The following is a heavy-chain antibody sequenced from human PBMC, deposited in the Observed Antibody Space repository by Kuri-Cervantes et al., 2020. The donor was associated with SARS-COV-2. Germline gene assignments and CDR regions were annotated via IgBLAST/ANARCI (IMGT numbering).Heavy chain of an antibody. J-gene: IGHJ6*02. CDR3: ARHFNGWIRNYYYGMDV. CDR1: GGSFSGYY. V-gene: IGHV4-34*01. CDR2: IYYSGST. D-gene: IGHD6-19*01. Sequence: GSLRLSCAVYGGSFSGYYWSWIRQPPGKGLEWIGSIYYSGSTYYNPSLKSRVTISVDTSKNQFSLKLSSVTAADTAVYYCARHFNGWIRNYYYGMDVWGQGTTVTVSS.